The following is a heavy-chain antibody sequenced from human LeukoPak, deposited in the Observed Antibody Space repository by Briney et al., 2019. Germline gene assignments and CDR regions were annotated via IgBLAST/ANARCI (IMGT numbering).Heavy chain of an antibody. CDR3: AREDSSHYYFDY. Sequence: SVKVSCKASGGTFSSYTISWVRQAPGQGLEWMGGIIPIFGTANYAQKFQGRVTITADESTSTAYMELSSLRSEDTAVYYCAREDSSHYYFDYWGQGTLVTVSS. D-gene: IGHD6-13*01. CDR2: IIPIFGTA. CDR1: GGTFSSYT. V-gene: IGHV1-69*01. J-gene: IGHJ4*02.